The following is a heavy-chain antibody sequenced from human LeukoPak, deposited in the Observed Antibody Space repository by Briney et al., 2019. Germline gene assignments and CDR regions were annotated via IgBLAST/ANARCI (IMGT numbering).Heavy chain of an antibody. J-gene: IGHJ4*02. Sequence: ASVSVSCTASGYTFTSYGISWVRQAPGQGLEWMGWISAYNGNTNYAQKLQGRVTMSTDTCTRTAYMGLRSLRSDDTAVYYCARDRPETVVTPYFDYWGQGTRVTVSS. CDR2: ISAYNGNT. CDR1: GYTFTSYG. CDR3: ARDRPETVVTPYFDY. D-gene: IGHD4-23*01. V-gene: IGHV1-18*01.